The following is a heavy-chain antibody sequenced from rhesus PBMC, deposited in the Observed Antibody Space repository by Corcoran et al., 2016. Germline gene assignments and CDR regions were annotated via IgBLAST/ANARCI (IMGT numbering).Heavy chain of an antibody. V-gene: IGHV4S10*01. CDR2: SYGSSTST. J-gene: IGHJ4*01. D-gene: IGHD6-25*01. CDR3: ARDPRGAAALF. Sequence: QVQLQESGPGVVKPSETLSLTCAVSGGSISDSYRWSWIRQPPGKGLEWIGYSYGSSTSTNYNPSLNSRVTISKDTSKNQFSWKLSSVTAADTTVYYCARDPRGAAALFWGQGVLVTVTS. CDR1: GGSISDSYR.